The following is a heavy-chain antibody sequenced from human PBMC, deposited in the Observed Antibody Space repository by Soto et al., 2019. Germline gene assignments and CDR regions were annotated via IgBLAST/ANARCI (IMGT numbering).Heavy chain of an antibody. CDR2: INHSGST. CDR3: ARQRAWYGEWAFDI. D-gene: IGHD3-10*01. J-gene: IGHJ3*02. V-gene: IGHV4-39*01. CDR1: GGSISSSTYY. Sequence: QLQVQESGPGLVKPSETLSLTCTVSGGSISSSTYYWGWIRQPPGKGLEWIGGINHSGSTFYNPSLKSRATMSVDTSKNQFSLNLRSVTAADTAIYYCARQRAWYGEWAFDIWGQGTLVTVSS.